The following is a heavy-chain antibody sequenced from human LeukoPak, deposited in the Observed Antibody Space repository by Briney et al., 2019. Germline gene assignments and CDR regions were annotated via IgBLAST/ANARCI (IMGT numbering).Heavy chain of an antibody. CDR3: AKVLWFGELFGY. J-gene: IGHJ4*02. CDR2: ISGSGGST. V-gene: IGHV3-23*01. Sequence: GGSLRLSCAASGFTFSSYGMSWVRQAPGKGLEWVSAISGSGGSTYYADSVKGRFTISRDNSKNTLYLQMNSLRAEDTAVYYCAKVLWFGELFGYWGQGTLVTVSS. CDR1: GFTFSSYG. D-gene: IGHD3-10*01.